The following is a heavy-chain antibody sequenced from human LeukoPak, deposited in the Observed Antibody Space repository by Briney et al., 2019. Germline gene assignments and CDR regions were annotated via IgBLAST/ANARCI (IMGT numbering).Heavy chain of an antibody. J-gene: IGHJ4*02. Sequence: GGSLRLSCAASGFTFSSYWMSWVRQAPGKGLEWVANIKPDGSEKNYADSVKARFTISRDNSKNSLFLQMNSLRVEDTAVYFCARQWLAFDSWGQGTLVAVSS. CDR2: IKPDGSEK. CDR1: GFTFSSYW. D-gene: IGHD6-19*01. V-gene: IGHV3-7*01. CDR3: ARQWLAFDS.